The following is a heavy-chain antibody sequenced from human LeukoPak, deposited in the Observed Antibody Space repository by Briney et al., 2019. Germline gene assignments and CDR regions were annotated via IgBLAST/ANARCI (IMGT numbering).Heavy chain of an antibody. D-gene: IGHD1-26*01. Sequence: GGSLRLSCAASGFTFSSYWMHWVRQAPGKGLVWVSRINSDGSSTSYADSVKGRFTISRDNAKNTPYLQMSSLTAEDTAVYYCAREGATDWYFHLWGRGTLVTVSS. J-gene: IGHJ2*01. CDR3: AREGATDWYFHL. CDR1: GFTFSSYW. CDR2: INSDGSST. V-gene: IGHV3-74*01.